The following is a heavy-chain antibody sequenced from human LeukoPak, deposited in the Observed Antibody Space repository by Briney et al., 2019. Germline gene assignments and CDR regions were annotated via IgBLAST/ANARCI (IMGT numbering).Heavy chain of an antibody. CDR2: ISSSTSTI. Sequence: GGSLRLSCAASGFTFSRYSMNWVSQAPGKGLEWVSYISSSTSTIYYADSVKGRFTISRDNAKNSLYLQMNSLRTEDTAVYYCAGYGDYVRGSDYWGQGTLVTVSS. CDR1: GFTFSRYS. J-gene: IGHJ4*02. V-gene: IGHV3-48*01. D-gene: IGHD4-17*01. CDR3: AGYGDYVRGSDY.